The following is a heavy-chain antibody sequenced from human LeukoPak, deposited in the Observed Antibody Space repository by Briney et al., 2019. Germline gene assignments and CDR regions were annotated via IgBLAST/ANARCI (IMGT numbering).Heavy chain of an antibody. CDR1: GGSFSGYY. CDR3: ARQYSNDWYDDRGWFDP. J-gene: IGHJ5*02. D-gene: IGHD6-13*01. Sequence: PSETLSLTCAVYGGSFSGYYWSWIRQPPGKGLEWIGYIYYSGSTNYNPSLKSRVTISVDTSKNQFSLKLSSVTAADTAVYYCARQYSNDWYDDRGWFDPWGQGTLVTVSS. CDR2: IYYSGST. V-gene: IGHV4-59*01.